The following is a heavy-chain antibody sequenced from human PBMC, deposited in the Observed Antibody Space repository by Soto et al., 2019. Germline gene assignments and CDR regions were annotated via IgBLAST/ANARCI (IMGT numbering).Heavy chain of an antibody. CDR2: IWYDGTQK. CDR3: ARAEGTTVTGLWHFDS. Sequence: QVQLEESGGGVVQPGRSLRLSCEASGFTFNTYSMHWVRQPPGKGLEWLAAIWYDGTQKYYADSVKGRFIISRDNSKKTLYLEMNGLRAEHTAVYYCARAEGTTVTGLWHFDSWGQGTLVTVSS. D-gene: IGHD4-17*01. CDR1: GFTFNTYS. V-gene: IGHV3-33*01. J-gene: IGHJ4*02.